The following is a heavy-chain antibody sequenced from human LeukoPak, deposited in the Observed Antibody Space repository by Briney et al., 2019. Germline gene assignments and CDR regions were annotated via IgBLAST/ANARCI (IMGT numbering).Heavy chain of an antibody. CDR2: VWYDGSNK. D-gene: IGHD3-10*01. J-gene: IGHJ5*02. CDR1: GFTFSNYG. Sequence: GGSLRLSCAASGFTFSNYGMHWVRQAPGKGLEWVALVWYDGSNKYYADSVKGRFTISRDNPNNTLYLQMNSLRAEDTAVYYCARDGPTYFLGSGSNRPMGTSFDPWGQGTLVTVSS. V-gene: IGHV3-33*01. CDR3: ARDGPTYFLGSGSNRPMGTSFDP.